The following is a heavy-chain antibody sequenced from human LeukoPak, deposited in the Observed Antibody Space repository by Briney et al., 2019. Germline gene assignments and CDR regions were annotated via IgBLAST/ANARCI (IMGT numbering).Heavy chain of an antibody. V-gene: IGHV1-69*13. Sequence: SVKVSCKAAGGTFSSYAISWVRQAPGQGLEWMGGIIPIFGTANYAQKFQGRVTITADESTSTAYMELSSLRSEDTAVYYCARSPHEDYDILTVGDMDVWGKGTTVTVSS. CDR2: IIPIFGTA. CDR1: GGTFSSYA. D-gene: IGHD3-9*01. CDR3: ARSPHEDYDILTVGDMDV. J-gene: IGHJ6*03.